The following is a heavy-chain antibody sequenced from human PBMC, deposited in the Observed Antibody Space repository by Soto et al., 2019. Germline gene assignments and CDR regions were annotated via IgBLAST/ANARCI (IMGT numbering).Heavy chain of an antibody. CDR2: INPNSGGT. Sequence: ASVKVSCKASGCTFTGYYMHWVRQAPGQGLEWMGWINPNSGGTNYAQKFQGRVTMTRDTSISTAYMELSRLRSDDTAVYYCARDPVSSQAWFDPWGQGTLVTVSS. CDR1: GCTFTGYY. V-gene: IGHV1-2*02. J-gene: IGHJ5*02. CDR3: ARDPVSSQAWFDP.